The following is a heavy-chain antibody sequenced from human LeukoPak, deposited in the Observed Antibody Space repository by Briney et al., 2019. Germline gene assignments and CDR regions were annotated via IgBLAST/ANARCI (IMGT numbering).Heavy chain of an antibody. CDR1: GLTLSSYS. J-gene: IGHJ4*02. CDR3: AKNSWSSVAYFDC. CDR2: ISNGAGRT. V-gene: IGHV3-23*01. Sequence: PGGSLTLACAASGLTLSSYSMTWVRQAPGKGLEWVSTISNGAGRTYYADSVKGRFTFSSDNSKNTLYLKMNSLRAEDTAVYYCAKNSWSSVAYFDCWGQGTLVAVSS. D-gene: IGHD1-26*01.